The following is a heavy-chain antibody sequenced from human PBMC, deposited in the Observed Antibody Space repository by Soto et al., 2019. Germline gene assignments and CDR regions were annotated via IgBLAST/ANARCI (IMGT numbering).Heavy chain of an antibody. CDR3: ARDDYDM. CDR2: ISYDGSNK. Sequence: QVQLVESGGGVVQPGRSLRLSCAASGFTFSSYAMHWVRQAPGKGLGWVAVISYDGSNKYYADSVKGRFTISRDNSKNTLYLQMNSLRAEDTAVYYCARDDYDMWGQGTLVTVSS. D-gene: IGHD3-9*01. J-gene: IGHJ4*02. V-gene: IGHV3-30-3*01. CDR1: GFTFSSYA.